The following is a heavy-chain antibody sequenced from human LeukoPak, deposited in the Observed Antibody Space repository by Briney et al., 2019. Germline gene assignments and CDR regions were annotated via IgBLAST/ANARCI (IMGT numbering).Heavy chain of an antibody. CDR3: ARGDAD. CDR1: GGSFSGYY. D-gene: IGHD2-8*01. Sequence: SETLSLTCAVYGGSFSGYYWSWIRQPPGKGLEWIGEINHSGSTNYNPSLKSRVTISVDTSKDQFSLKLSSVTAADTAVYYCARGDADWGQGTLVTVSS. V-gene: IGHV4-34*01. CDR2: INHSGST. J-gene: IGHJ4*02.